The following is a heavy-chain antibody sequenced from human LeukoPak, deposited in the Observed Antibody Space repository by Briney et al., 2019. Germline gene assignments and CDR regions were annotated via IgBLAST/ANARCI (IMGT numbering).Heavy chain of an antibody. CDR2: IYYSGST. J-gene: IGHJ5*02. Sequence: SETLSLTCTVSGGSISSYYWSWIRQPPGKGLEWIGYIYYSGSTNYNPSLKSRVTISVDTSKNQFSLKLSSVTAADTAVYYCARGPCSGGSCYSGWVDPWGQGTLVTVSS. CDR3: ARGPCSGGSCYSGWVDP. D-gene: IGHD2-15*01. V-gene: IGHV4-59*01. CDR1: GGSISSYY.